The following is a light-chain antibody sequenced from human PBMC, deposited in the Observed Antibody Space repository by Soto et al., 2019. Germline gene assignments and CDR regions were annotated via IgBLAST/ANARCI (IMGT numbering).Light chain of an antibody. CDR1: SSNIGAGYN. CDR3: QSYDSSLSGWL. V-gene: IGLV1-40*01. Sequence: QSVLTQPPSVSGAPGQRVTISCTGSSSNIGAGYNVHWYQQVPGTAPKLLIYGDSNRPSGVPDRFSGSKSGTSASLAITGLQAEDGADYSCQSYDSSLSGWLFGGGTKLTVL. J-gene: IGLJ3*02. CDR2: GDS.